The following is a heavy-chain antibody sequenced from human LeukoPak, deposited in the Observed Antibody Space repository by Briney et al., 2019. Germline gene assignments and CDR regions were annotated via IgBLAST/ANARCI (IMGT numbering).Heavy chain of an antibody. Sequence: GASVKVSCKASGGTFSSYAISWVGQAPGQGLEWMGGIIPIFGTANYAQKFQGRVTITADESTSTAYMELSSLRSEDTAVYYCARGCSGGSCYSQSKDDWFDPWGQGTLVTVSS. CDR2: IIPIFGTA. CDR1: GGTFSSYA. V-gene: IGHV1-69*01. J-gene: IGHJ5*02. D-gene: IGHD2-15*01. CDR3: ARGCSGGSCYSQSKDDWFDP.